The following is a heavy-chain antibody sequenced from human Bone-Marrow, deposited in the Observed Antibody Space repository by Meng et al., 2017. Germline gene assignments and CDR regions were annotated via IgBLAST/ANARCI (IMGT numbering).Heavy chain of an antibody. V-gene: IGHV3-15*01. J-gene: IGHJ4*02. D-gene: IGHD3-9*01. CDR2: IKSKTDGETP. Sequence: VRLWEVGVGWVRRGGSLCLSCAASGFTFSNAWMGWVRQAPGRGLEWVARIKSKTDGETPDYAAPVKGRFTISRDDSKSTLYLQMSGLRIDDTGVYYCTWDDKAVSDYWGQGTLVTVSS. CDR1: GFTFSNAW. CDR3: TWDDKAVSDY.